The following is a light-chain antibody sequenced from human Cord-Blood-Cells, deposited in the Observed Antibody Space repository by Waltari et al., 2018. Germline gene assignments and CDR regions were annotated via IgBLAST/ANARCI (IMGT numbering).Light chain of an antibody. J-gene: IGLJ1*01. CDR2: DVS. V-gene: IGLV2-14*01. Sequence: QSALTQPASVSGSPGQSITISCTGTSSDVGGYNYVPWYQQHPGKVPKLMLYDVSNRPSGVSNRFSGSKSGNTASLTISVLQAEDEADYYCSSYTSSSTYVFGTGTKVTVL. CDR1: SSDVGGYNY. CDR3: SSYTSSSTYV.